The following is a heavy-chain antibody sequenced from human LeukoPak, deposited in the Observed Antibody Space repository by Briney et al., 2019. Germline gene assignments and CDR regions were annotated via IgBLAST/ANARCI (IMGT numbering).Heavy chain of an antibody. CDR1: GGSFSGYY. CDR3: ARGQPYYGGYYYYMDV. D-gene: IGHD3-3*01. V-gene: IGHV4-34*01. Sequence: SETLSLTCAVYGGSFSGYYWSWIRQPPGKGLEWIGEINHSGSTNYNPSLKRRGTISVDTSKNQFSLKLSSVTAADTAVYYCARGQPYYGGYYYYMDVWGKGTTVTVSS. J-gene: IGHJ6*03. CDR2: INHSGST.